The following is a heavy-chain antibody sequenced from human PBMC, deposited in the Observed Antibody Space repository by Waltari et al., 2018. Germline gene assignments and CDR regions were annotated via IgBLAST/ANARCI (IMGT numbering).Heavy chain of an antibody. CDR2: INGDGSST. CDR3: AREASNDGFDI. CDR1: GFSIRSHW. V-gene: IGHV3-74*01. J-gene: IGHJ3*02. Sequence: EVQLVDSGGGLVQPGGSLRLSCAASGFSIRSHWMHWVRQAPGKGLGWVSRINGDGSSTRYADSVKGRFTISRDNAKNTLYLQMNSLRAEDTAVYYCAREASNDGFDIWGQGTMVTVSS.